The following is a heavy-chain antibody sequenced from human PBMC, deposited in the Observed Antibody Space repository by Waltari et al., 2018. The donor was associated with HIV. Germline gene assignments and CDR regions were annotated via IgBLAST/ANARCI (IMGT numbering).Heavy chain of an antibody. Sequence: EVQLVESGGGLIQPGGSLRLSCAASGFSVSSNYMSWVRQAPGKGWEWVSVIYRGGRTYYADSVKGRFTISRDNSKNTLYLQMNSLRAEDTAVYYCARGFGCGGDCYYFDYWGQGTLVTVSS. D-gene: IGHD2-21*02. CDR3: ARGFGCGGDCYYFDY. CDR1: GFSVSSNY. CDR2: IYRGGRT. J-gene: IGHJ4*02. V-gene: IGHV3-53*01.